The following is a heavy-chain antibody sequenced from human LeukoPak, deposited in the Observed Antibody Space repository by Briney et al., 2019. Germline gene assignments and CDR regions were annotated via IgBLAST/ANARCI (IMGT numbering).Heavy chain of an antibody. CDR2: MNPNSGNT. J-gene: IGHJ4*02. CDR3: ARGRGCSGGSCYLFSILDRFDY. Sequence: ASVKVSCKASGYTFTSYDMNWVRQATGQGLEWMGWMNPNSGNTGYAQKFQGRVTMTRNTSISTAYMELSSLRSEDTAVYYCARGRGCSGGSCYLFSILDRFDYWGQRTLVTVSS. V-gene: IGHV1-8*01. D-gene: IGHD2-15*01. CDR1: GYTFTSYD.